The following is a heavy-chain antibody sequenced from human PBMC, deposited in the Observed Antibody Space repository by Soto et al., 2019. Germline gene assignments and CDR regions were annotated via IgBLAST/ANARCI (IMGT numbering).Heavy chain of an antibody. CDR1: GGSISSSDFY. V-gene: IGHV4-39*01. CDR2: VYYSGKT. J-gene: IGHJ6*02. CDR3: ARHFATSETSYYGMDV. Sequence: SETLSLTCSVSGGSISSSDFYWAWIRQPPGKGPEWIGSVYYSGKTYHNPSLKSRVTISVDTSENQFSLSLSSVTAADTAMYHCARHFATSETSYYGMDVWGHGTTVTVSS.